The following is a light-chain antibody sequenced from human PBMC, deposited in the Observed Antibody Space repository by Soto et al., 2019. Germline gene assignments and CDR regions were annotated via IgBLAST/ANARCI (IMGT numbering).Light chain of an antibody. CDR1: SSDVGGYNY. Sequence: QCVLTQPASASGSPGQSITISCTGTSSDVGGYNYVSWYQQHPGKAPKLMIYDVSNRPSGVSNRFSGSKSGNTASLTISGLQAEDEADYYCSSYTSSSTRVFGGGTKLTVL. CDR2: DVS. V-gene: IGLV2-14*01. CDR3: SSYTSSSTRV. J-gene: IGLJ2*01.